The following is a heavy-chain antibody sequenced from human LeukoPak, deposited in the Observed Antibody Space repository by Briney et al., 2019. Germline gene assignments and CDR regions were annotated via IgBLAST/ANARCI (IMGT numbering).Heavy chain of an antibody. D-gene: IGHD3-16*01. CDR2: ISWNSGSI. CDR3: AKDIRRLGVMDV. J-gene: IGHJ6*02. V-gene: IGHV3-9*01. CDR1: GFTFDDYA. Sequence: GKSLRLSCAASGFTFDDYAMHWVRQAPGKGLEWVSGISWNSGSIGYADSVKGRFTISRDNAKNSLYLQMNSLRAEDTALYYCAKDIRRLGVMDVWGQGTTVTVSS.